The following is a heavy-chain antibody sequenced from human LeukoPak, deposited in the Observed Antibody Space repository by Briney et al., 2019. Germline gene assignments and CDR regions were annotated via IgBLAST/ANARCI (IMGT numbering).Heavy chain of an antibody. D-gene: IGHD4-17*01. Sequence: GASVKVSCKASGGTFSSYAISWVRQAPGQGLEWMGGIIPIFGTANYAQKFQGRVTITADESTSTAYMELSSLRSEDTAVYYCARDGDYGVAFDIWGQGTMVTVSS. CDR1: GGTFSSYA. J-gene: IGHJ3*02. V-gene: IGHV1-69*13. CDR3: ARDGDYGVAFDI. CDR2: IIPIFGTA.